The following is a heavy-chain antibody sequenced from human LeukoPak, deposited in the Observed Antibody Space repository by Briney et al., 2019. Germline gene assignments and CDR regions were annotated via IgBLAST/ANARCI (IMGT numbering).Heavy chain of an antibody. J-gene: IGHJ4*02. Sequence: SETLSLTCTVSGGSISSYYWSWIRQPPGKGLEWIGYIYYSRSTNYNPSLKSRVTISVDTSKNQFSLKLSSVTAADTAVYYRARGLMMAVAGRGEFHYWGQGTLVTVSS. CDR1: GGSISSYY. V-gene: IGHV4-59*01. CDR2: IYYSRST. CDR3: ARGLMMAVAGRGEFHY. D-gene: IGHD6-13*01.